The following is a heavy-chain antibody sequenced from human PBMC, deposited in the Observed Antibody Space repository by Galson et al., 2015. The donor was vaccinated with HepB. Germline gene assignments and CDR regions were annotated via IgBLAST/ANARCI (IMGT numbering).Heavy chain of an antibody. V-gene: IGHV3-72*01. Sequence: SLRLSCAASGFIFSDHYMDWVRQAPGKGLEWVGRTRNKVNSYTTEYAASVKGRFTISRDDSKNSLYLQMNSLKTEDTAVYYCAVYGGFRGAEYLQHWGQGTLVTVFS. CDR2: TRNKVNSYTT. D-gene: IGHD5-12*01. CDR1: GFIFSDHY. CDR3: AVYGGFRGAEYLQH. J-gene: IGHJ1*01.